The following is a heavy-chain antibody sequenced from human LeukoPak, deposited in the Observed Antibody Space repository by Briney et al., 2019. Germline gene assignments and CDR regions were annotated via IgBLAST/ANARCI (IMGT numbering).Heavy chain of an antibody. J-gene: IGHJ4*02. CDR1: GLSFTSYS. Sequence: GGSLRLSCAASGLSFTSYSMTWVRQAPGKGLEWVSSITSGGTYMYYADSLKGRFTISRDNAKNSLYLQMNSLRVEDTAVYYCARGFGSTWATEYWGQGTLVTVFS. CDR3: ARGFGSTWATEY. V-gene: IGHV3-21*01. CDR2: ITSGGTYM. D-gene: IGHD6-13*01.